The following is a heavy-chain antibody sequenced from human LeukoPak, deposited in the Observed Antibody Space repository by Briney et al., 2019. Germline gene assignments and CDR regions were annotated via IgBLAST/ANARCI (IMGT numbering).Heavy chain of an antibody. D-gene: IGHD3-16*01. Sequence: PGGSLRLSCAASGFTFSNFWMTWVRQAPGKGLEWVANIKQDGSDKYYVDSVKGRFTISRDNAKNSLYLQMNSLRAEDTALYYCAKGVLSLRRNDAFDIWGQGTMVTVSS. V-gene: IGHV3-7*03. CDR3: AKGVLSLRRNDAFDI. J-gene: IGHJ3*02. CDR2: IKQDGSDK. CDR1: GFTFSNFW.